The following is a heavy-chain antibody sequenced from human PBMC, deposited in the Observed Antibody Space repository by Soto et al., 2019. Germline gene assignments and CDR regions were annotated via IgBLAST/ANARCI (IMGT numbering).Heavy chain of an antibody. CDR3: ARDIVATIPPGGMDV. J-gene: IGHJ6*02. CDR2: ISYDGSNK. Sequence: GGSLRLSCAASGFAFSSYAMHWVRQAPGKGLEWVAVISYDGSNKYYADSVKGRFTISRDNSKNTLYLQMNSLRAEDTAVYYCARDIVATIPPGGMDVWGQGTTVTVSS. CDR1: GFAFSSYA. D-gene: IGHD5-12*01. V-gene: IGHV3-30-3*01.